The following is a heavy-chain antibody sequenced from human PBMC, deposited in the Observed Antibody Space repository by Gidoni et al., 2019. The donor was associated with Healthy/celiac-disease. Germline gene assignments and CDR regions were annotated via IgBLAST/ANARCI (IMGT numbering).Heavy chain of an antibody. J-gene: IGHJ4*02. V-gene: IGHV3-33*08. D-gene: IGHD2-8*01. CDR1: GFTFSSYG. Sequence: QVQLVASGGGVVQPGRSLRLSCAASGFTFSSYGMHWVRQAPGKGLEWVAVIWYDGSNKYYADSVKGRFTISRDNSKNTLYLQMNSLRAEDTAVYYCARDGRYCTNGVCYLNMYYFDYWGQGTLVTVSS. CDR2: IWYDGSNK. CDR3: ARDGRYCTNGVCYLNMYYFDY.